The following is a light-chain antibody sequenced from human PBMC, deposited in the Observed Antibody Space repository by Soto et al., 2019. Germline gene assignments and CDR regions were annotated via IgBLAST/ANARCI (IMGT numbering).Light chain of an antibody. CDR2: AAS. J-gene: IGKJ5*01. V-gene: IGKV3-15*01. CDR3: QQYNEWPPFT. CDR1: QSVRSN. Sequence: IVMPQSPSTLSVSPGERSTLSCISIQSVRSNLAWYQQKPGQAPRLVIYAASTRATGIPDRFSGSVSGTEFTLTISSLQSEDFAVYYCQQYNEWPPFTFGQGTRLEIK.